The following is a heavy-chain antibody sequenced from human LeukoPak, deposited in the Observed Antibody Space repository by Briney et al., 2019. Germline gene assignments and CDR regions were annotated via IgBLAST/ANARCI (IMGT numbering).Heavy chain of an antibody. CDR3: ARDWVAVAAAFDY. CDR2: ISSSSRTI. CDR1: GFIFSNYN. V-gene: IGHV3-48*01. D-gene: IGHD6-19*01. J-gene: IGHJ4*02. Sequence: GGSLRLSCAASGFIFSNYNMNWVRQAPGKGLEWVSYISSSSRTIYYADSAKGRFTISRDNAKKSLYLQMNSLGAEDTAVYYCARDWVAVAAAFDYWGQGTLVTVSS.